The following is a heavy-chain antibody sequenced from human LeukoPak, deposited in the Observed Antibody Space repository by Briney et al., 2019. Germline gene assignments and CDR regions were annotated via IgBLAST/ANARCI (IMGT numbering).Heavy chain of an antibody. D-gene: IGHD4-17*01. Sequence: GESLKISCKGSGYSFTSYWIGWVRQMPGKGLEWMGIIYPDDSDTKYSPSFQGQVTISVDKSISTAYLQWSSLKASDTAMYYCARHRRPSDYGASDVWGQGTLVIVSS. CDR1: GYSFTSYW. CDR3: ARHRRPSDYGASDV. J-gene: IGHJ3*01. CDR2: IYPDDSDT. V-gene: IGHV5-51*01.